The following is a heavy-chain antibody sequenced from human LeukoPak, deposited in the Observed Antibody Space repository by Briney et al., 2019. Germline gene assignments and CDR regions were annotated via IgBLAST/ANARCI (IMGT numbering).Heavy chain of an antibody. J-gene: IGHJ4*02. CDR3: AREGYSYGSYFDY. Sequence: SETLSLTCAVYGGSFSGYYWSWIRQPPGKGLEWIGEINHSGSTNYNPSLKSRVTISVDTSKNQFSLKLSSVTAADTAVYYCAREGYSYGSYFDYWGQGTLVTVSS. V-gene: IGHV4-34*01. CDR2: INHSGST. D-gene: IGHD5-18*01. CDR1: GGSFSGYY.